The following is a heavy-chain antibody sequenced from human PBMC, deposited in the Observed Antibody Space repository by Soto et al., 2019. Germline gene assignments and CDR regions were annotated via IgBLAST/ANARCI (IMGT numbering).Heavy chain of an antibody. D-gene: IGHD2-2*01. CDR2: ISYDGSNK. CDR3: AKEAKVPAAWGFYYYYYMDV. Sequence: GGSLRLSCAASGFTFSSYGMHWVRQAPGKGLEWVAVISYDGSNKYYTGSVKGRFTISRDNSKNTLYLQMNSLRAEDTAVYYCAKEAKVPAAWGFYYYYYMDVWGKGTTVTVSS. V-gene: IGHV3-30*18. CDR1: GFTFSSYG. J-gene: IGHJ6*03.